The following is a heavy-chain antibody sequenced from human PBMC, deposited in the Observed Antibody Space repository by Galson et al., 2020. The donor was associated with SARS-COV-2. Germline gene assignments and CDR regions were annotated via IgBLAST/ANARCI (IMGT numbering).Heavy chain of an antibody. CDR3: AHRNTRLFGSGSYWVDP. V-gene: IGHV2-5*02. J-gene: IGHJ5*02. CDR2: IYWDDDK. CDR1: GFSLSTSGVG. Sequence: KMSGPTLVKPTQTLTLTCTFSGFSLSTSGVGVGWIRQPPGKALEWLALIYWDDDKRYSPSLTSRPTITKDTSKNQVVLTMTNMDPVDTARYYCAHRNTRLFGSGSYWVDPWGQGTLVTVSS. D-gene: IGHD3-10*01.